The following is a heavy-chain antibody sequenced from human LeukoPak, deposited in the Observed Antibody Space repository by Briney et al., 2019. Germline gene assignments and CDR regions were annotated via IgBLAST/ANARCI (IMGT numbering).Heavy chain of an antibody. J-gene: IGHJ3*02. CDR1: GFTFDDYA. D-gene: IGHD6-19*01. CDR3: AKADSSGWYGAFDI. V-gene: IGHV3-9*03. Sequence: SGRSLRLSCAASGFTFDDYAMHWVRQAPGKGLDWVSGISWNSGSIGYADSVKGRFTISRDNAKNSLYLQMNSLRAEDMALYYCAKADSSGWYGAFDIWGQGTMVTVSS. CDR2: ISWNSGSI.